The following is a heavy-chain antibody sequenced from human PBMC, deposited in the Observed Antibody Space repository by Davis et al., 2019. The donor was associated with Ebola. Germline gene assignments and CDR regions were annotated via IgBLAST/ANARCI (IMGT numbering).Heavy chain of an antibody. V-gene: IGHV1-18*01. CDR2: IGNTNDNT. CDR3: AKDAVGGLVVGFDL. J-gene: IGHJ4*02. CDR1: GGTFRRYA. Sequence: ASVKVSCKSSGGTFRRYAINWVRQAPGQGLEWMGWIGNTNDNTNYAQKFRGRVTLTTDTSTTTAYMEMRSLRSDDTAVYYCAKDAVGGLVVGFDLWGQGTLVTVSS. D-gene: IGHD3/OR15-3a*01.